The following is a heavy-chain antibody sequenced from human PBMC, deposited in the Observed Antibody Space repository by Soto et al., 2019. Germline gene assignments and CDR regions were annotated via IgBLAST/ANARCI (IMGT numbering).Heavy chain of an antibody. CDR2: IYYSGST. CDR1: GGSISSYY. J-gene: IGHJ4*02. Sequence: SETLSLTCSVSGGSISSYYWSWIRQPPGKGLEWMGYIYYSGSTNYNPSLKSRGTISVDTSKNQFSLKLSSVTAADTAVYYCARVKVGARYFDSWGQGTLVTVSS. CDR3: ARVKVGARYFDS. V-gene: IGHV4-59*01. D-gene: IGHD1-26*01.